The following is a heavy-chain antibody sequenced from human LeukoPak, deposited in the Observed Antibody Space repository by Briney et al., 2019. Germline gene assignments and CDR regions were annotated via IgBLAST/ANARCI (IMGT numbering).Heavy chain of an antibody. D-gene: IGHD6-6*01. CDR3: ARGGAARPDF. CDR2: ISSRSSYI. J-gene: IGHJ4*02. CDR1: GFTFSSYS. V-gene: IGHV3-21*01. Sequence: GGSLRLSCAASGFTFSSYSMNWVRQAPGKGLEWVSSISSRSSYIDYADSLKGRFTISRDNAKNSLYLQMNSLRAEDTAVYYCARGGAARPDFWGQGTLVTVSS.